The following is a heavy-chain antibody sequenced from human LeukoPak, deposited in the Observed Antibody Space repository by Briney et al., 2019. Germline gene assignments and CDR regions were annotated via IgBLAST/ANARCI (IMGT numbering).Heavy chain of an antibody. J-gene: IGHJ4*02. CDR2: FDPEDGET. D-gene: IGHD3-16*02. V-gene: IGHV1-24*01. CDR3: ATARITFGGVIVMPFDY. CDR1: GYTLTELS. Sequence: EASVTVSRKVSGYTLTELSMHWVRQAPGKGLEWMGGFDPEDGETIYAQKFQGRVTMTEDTSTDTAYMEPSSLRSEDTAVYYCATARITFGGVIVMPFDYWGQGTLVTVSS.